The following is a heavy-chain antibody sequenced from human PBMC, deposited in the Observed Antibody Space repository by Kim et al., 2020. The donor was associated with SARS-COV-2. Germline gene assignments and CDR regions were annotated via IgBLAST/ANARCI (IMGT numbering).Heavy chain of an antibody. CDR2: VRNKAKSYTT. Sequence: GGSLRLSCAASRFTFSDHYMDWIRQAPGKGLEWVGRVRNKAKSYTTEYAASVKGRFTISRDDSKNSLYLQMNSLKTEDTAVYYCTDVTGMDVWGQGTTV. J-gene: IGHJ6*02. D-gene: IGHD4-4*01. V-gene: IGHV3-72*01. CDR1: RFTFSDHY. CDR3: TDVTGMDV.